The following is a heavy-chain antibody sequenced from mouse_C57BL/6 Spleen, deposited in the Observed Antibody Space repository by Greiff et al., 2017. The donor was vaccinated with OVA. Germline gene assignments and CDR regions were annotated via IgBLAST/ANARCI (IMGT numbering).Heavy chain of an antibody. J-gene: IGHJ2*01. CDR1: GFTFSDYY. V-gene: IGHV5-12*01. CDR2: ISNGGGST. Sequence: DVKLVESGGGLVQPGGSLKLSCAASGFTFSDYYMYWVRQTPEKRLEWVAYISNGGGSTYYPDTVKGRFTISRDNAKNTLYLQMSRLKSEDTAMYYCARHALYSNYVGYFDYWGQGTTLTVSS. CDR3: ARHALYSNYVGYFDY. D-gene: IGHD2-5*01.